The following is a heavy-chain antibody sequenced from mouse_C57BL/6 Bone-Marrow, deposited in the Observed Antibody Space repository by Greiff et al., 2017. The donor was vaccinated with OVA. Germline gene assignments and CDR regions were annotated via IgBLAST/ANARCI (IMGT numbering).Heavy chain of an antibody. D-gene: IGHD2-4*01. CDR1: GYAFSSSW. V-gene: IGHV1-82*01. Sequence: VKLLESGPELVKPGASVTISCKASGYAFSSSWMNWVKQRPGKGLEWIGRIYPGDGDTNYNGKFKGKATLTADKSSSTAYMQLSSLTAEDSAVYFCARSRLRRYFDVWGTGTTVTVSS. CDR3: ARSRLRRYFDV. J-gene: IGHJ1*03. CDR2: IYPGDGDT.